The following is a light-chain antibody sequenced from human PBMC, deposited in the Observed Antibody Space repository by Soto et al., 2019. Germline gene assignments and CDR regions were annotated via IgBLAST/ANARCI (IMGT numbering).Light chain of an antibody. CDR3: QQSYRAPYT. V-gene: IGKV1-39*01. Sequence: IQLTQSPSSLSASVGDTVTITCRASQRISTYLNWYQQKPGKAPKILIQAASSLLSGVPSSFSGSGSETDFTLTISGLRPEDFATYYCQQSYRAPYTFGQGTRVEIK. CDR2: AAS. CDR1: QRISTY. J-gene: IGKJ2*01.